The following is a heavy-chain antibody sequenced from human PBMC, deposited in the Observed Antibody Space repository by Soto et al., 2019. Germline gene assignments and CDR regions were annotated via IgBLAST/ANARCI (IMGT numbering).Heavy chain of an antibody. D-gene: IGHD3-3*01. Sequence: EVQLLESGGGLVQPGGSLRLSCAASGFTFSTYAMNWVRQAPGKGLEWVSAMTGSGGSTYYADSVKGRFTISRDNSKNXXXXXXXXXXXXDTAVYYCAKDVTIFGVVIPYYFDYWGQGTLVTVSS. CDR2: MTGSGGST. J-gene: IGHJ4*02. CDR3: AKDVTIFGVVIPYYFDY. CDR1: GFTFSTYA. V-gene: IGHV3-23*01.